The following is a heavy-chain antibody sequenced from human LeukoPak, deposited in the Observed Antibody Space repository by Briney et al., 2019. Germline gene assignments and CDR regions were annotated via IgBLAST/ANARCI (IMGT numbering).Heavy chain of an antibody. J-gene: IGHJ4*02. CDR2: IYHSGST. V-gene: IGHV4-59*12. CDR1: GGSISSYY. D-gene: IGHD6-19*01. CDR3: ARSDSSGSPSDY. Sequence: EPSETLSLTCTVSGGSISSYYWSWIRQPPGKGLEWIGEIYHSGSTNYNPSLKSRVTISVDKSKNQFSLKLSSVTAADTAVYYCARSDSSGSPSDYWGQGTLVTVSS.